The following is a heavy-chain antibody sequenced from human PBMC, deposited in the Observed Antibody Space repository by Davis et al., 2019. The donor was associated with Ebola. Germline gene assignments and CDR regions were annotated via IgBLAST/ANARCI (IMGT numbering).Heavy chain of an antibody. CDR2: FDPEDGET. J-gene: IGHJ1*01. V-gene: IGHV1-24*01. CDR1: GYTLTHLS. CDR3: ATRISFYYDSSGEYFQH. D-gene: IGHD3-22*01. Sequence: ASVKVSCKVSGYTLTHLSMHWVRQAPGKALEWMGGFDPEDGETFYAQKFRGRITMTEDTSTDTAYMELSSLRSEDTAMYYCATRISFYYDSSGEYFQHWGQGTLVTVSS.